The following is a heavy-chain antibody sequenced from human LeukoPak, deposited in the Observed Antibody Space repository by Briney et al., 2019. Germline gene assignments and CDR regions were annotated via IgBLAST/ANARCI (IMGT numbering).Heavy chain of an antibody. CDR1: GFTFSSYA. V-gene: IGHV3-23*01. D-gene: IGHD4-23*01. J-gene: IGHJ3*02. CDR3: AKEDYGGNSKTFDI. Sequence: GGSLRLSCAASGFTFSSYAMAWIRQAPGKGLEWVSTVTNSGSSTYYADSVKGRFTISRDSSKNTLFLQMNSLRAEDTAVYYCAKEDYGGNSKTFDIWGQGTMVTVSS. CDR2: VTNSGSST.